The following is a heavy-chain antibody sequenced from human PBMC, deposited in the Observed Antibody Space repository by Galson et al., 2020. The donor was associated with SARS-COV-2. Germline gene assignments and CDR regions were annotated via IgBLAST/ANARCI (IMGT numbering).Heavy chain of an antibody. V-gene: IGHV1-24*01. CDR3: ATGLAVAGTALAYYYYYGMDV. CDR2: FDPEDGET. Sequence: ASVKVSCKVSGYTLTELSMHWVRQAPGKGLEWIGGFDPEDGETIYAQKFQGRVTMTEDTSTDTAYMELSSLRSEDTAVYYCATGLAVAGTALAYYYYYGMDVWGQGTTVTVSS. J-gene: IGHJ6*02. D-gene: IGHD6-19*01. CDR1: GYTLTELS.